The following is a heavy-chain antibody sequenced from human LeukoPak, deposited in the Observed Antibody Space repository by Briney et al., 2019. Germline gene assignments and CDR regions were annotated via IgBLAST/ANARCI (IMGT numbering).Heavy chain of an antibody. CDR1: GGSISSSNW. CDR3: ARDRPGGWLRPSAV. V-gene: IGHV4-30-4*01. D-gene: IGHD5-12*01. J-gene: IGHJ4*02. CDR2: IYYSGST. Sequence: PSETLSLTCAVSGGSISSSNWWSWVRQPPGKGLEWIGYIYYSGSTYYNPSLKSRVTISVDTSKNQFSLKLSSVTAADTAVYYCARDRPGGWLRPSAVWGQGTLVTVSS.